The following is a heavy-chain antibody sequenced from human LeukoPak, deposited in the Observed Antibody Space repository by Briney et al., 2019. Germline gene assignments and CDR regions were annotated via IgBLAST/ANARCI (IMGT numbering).Heavy chain of an antibody. CDR1: GGSISSGGYY. CDR3: ARESIPYGGNSGSWFDP. Sequence: SQTLSLTCTVSGGSISSGGYYWSWIRQHPGKGLEWIGYIYYSGSTYYNPSLKSRVTISVDTSKNQFSLKLSSVTAADTAVYYCARESIPYGGNSGSWFDPWGQGTLVTVSS. J-gene: IGHJ5*02. D-gene: IGHD4-23*01. V-gene: IGHV4-31*03. CDR2: IYYSGST.